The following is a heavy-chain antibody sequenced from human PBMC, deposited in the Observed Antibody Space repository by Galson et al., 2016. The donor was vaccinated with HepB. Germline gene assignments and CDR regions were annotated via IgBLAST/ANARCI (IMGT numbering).Heavy chain of an antibody. CDR1: GDNRTNYW. Sequence: QSGAEVKKPGESLQISCTVSGDNRTNYWIAWVRQMPEKSLEWMGIIYLADSDARYSPSFQGQVSITADKSISTAYLHWSTLKTPDTAIYYCARGHYSRWLSCYDLWGHGTRVTVTS. CDR2: IYLADSDA. CDR3: ARGHYSRWLSCYDL. V-gene: IGHV5-51*01. J-gene: IGHJ5*02. D-gene: IGHD6-13*01.